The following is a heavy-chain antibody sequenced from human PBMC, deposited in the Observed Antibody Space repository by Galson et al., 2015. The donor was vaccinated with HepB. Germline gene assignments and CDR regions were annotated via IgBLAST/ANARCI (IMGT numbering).Heavy chain of an antibody. CDR2: TNPSGGST. D-gene: IGHD3-22*01. J-gene: IGHJ4*02. CDR3: ARSTPPYYYDSSGYLDY. CDR1: GYTFTSYY. V-gene: IGHV1-46*01. Sequence: SVKVSCKASGYTFTSYYMHWVRQAPGQGLEWMGITNPSGGSTSYAQKFQGRVTMTRDTSTSTVYMELSSLRSEDTAVYYCARSTPPYYYDSSGYLDYWGQGTLVTVSS.